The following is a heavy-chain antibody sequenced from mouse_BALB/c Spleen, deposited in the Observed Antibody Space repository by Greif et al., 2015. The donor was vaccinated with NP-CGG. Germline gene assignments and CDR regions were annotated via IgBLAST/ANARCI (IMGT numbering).Heavy chain of an antibody. D-gene: IGHD5-1*01. V-gene: IGHV1-69*02. CDR2: IDPSDSET. Sequence: VKLVESGAELVKPGAPVKLSCKASGYTFTSYWMNWVKQRPGRGLEWIGRIDPSDSETHYNQKFKDKATLTVDKSSSTAYIQLSSLTSEDSAVYYCAREREYGVFFDYWGQGTTLTVSS. J-gene: IGHJ2*01. CDR3: AREREYGVFFDY. CDR1: GYTFTSYW.